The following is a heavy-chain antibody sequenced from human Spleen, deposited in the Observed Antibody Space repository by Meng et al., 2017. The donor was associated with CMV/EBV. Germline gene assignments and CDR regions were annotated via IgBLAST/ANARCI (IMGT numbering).Heavy chain of an antibody. CDR1: GFTFTYYT. CDR3: ARSSTSFGDDDAFDI. J-gene: IGHJ3*02. V-gene: IGHV3-21*01. D-gene: IGHD2-2*01. CDR2: ISSSSSYI. Sequence: GGSLRLSCAASGFTFTYYTMNWVRQAPGKGLEWVSSISSSSSYIYYADSVKGRFTISRDNAKNSLYLQMNSLRAEDTAVYYCARSSTSFGDDDAFDIWGQGTMVTVSS.